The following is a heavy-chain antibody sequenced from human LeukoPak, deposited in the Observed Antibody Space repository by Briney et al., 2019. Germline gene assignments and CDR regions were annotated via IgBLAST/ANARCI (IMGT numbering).Heavy chain of an antibody. V-gene: IGHV3-30*04. D-gene: IGHD1-26*01. CDR2: ISYDGSNK. Sequence: GRSLRLSCAASGFTFSSYAMHWVRQAPGKGLEWVAVISYDGSNKYYAGSVKGRFTISRDNSKNTLYLQMNSLRAEDTAVYYCAKGSPNSGSYQYYFDYWGQGTLVTVSS. CDR1: GFTFSSYA. CDR3: AKGSPNSGSYQYYFDY. J-gene: IGHJ4*02.